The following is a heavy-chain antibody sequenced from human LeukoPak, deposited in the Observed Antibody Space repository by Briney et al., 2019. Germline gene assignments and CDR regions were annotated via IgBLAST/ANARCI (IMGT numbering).Heavy chain of an antibody. CDR2: IRSKANSYAT. CDR1: GFTFSGSA. Sequence: GGSMKLSCATSGFTFSGSAMHWVRQASGKGLEWVGRIRSKANSYATAYAASVKGRFTISRDDSKDTAYLQMNSLKTEDTAVYYCTRQDGDYGSYYYGMDVWGKGTTVTVSS. D-gene: IGHD4-17*01. V-gene: IGHV3-73*01. CDR3: TRQDGDYGSYYYGMDV. J-gene: IGHJ6*04.